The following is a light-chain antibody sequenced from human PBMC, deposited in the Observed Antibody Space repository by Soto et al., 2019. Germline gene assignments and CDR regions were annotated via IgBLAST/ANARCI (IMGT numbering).Light chain of an antibody. CDR3: EPWYSNTHKV. Sequence: QLVLTQSSSASASLGSSVKLTCILSSGHSTYIIAWHQQQPGKAPRFLMTLDRSGSYNRGSGAPDRFSGSSSGADRYLTISNLQFEDEGDYYCEPWYSNTHKVFGGGTKLTVL. V-gene: IGLV4-60*02. CDR2: LDRSGSY. CDR1: SGHSTYI. J-gene: IGLJ3*02.